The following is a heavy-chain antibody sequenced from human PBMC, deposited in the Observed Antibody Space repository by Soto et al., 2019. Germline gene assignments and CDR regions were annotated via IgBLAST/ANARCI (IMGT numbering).Heavy chain of an antibody. J-gene: IGHJ4*02. V-gene: IGHV4-31*03. D-gene: IGHD6-19*01. CDR1: GGSISRGGYY. CDR3: ARDKDSSGRFDY. Sequence: QVQLQESGPGLVKPSQTLSLTCTVSGGSISRGGYYWSWIRQHPGKGLEWIGYIYYSGSTYYNPSLKSRVTISVDTSKNQFSLKLSSVTAADTAVYYCARDKDSSGRFDYWGQGTLVTVSS. CDR2: IYYSGST.